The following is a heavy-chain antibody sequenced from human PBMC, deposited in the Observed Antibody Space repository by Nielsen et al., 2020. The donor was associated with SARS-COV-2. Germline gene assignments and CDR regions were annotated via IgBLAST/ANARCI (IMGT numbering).Heavy chain of an antibody. Sequence: SETLSLTCAVSGGSISSGGYSWSWIRQPPGKGLEWIGYIYYSGSTYYNPSLKSRVTISVDTSKNQFSLKLSSVTAADTAVYYCARAFSSWIVVVINAFDIWGQGTMVTVSS. CDR1: GGSISSGGYS. CDR2: IYYSGST. CDR3: ARAFSSWIVVVINAFDI. V-gene: IGHV4-31*11. D-gene: IGHD3-22*01. J-gene: IGHJ3*02.